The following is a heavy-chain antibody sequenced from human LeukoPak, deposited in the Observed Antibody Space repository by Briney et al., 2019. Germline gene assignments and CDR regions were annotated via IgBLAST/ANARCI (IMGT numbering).Heavy chain of an antibody. D-gene: IGHD6-6*01. CDR1: GFTFSSYG. J-gene: IGHJ4*02. CDR3: AKDQERWLVDHYSDY. V-gene: IGHV3-33*06. CDR2: IWYDGSNK. Sequence: PGRSLRLTCAASGFTFSSYGMHWVRQAPGKGLEWVAVIWYDGSNKYYADSVKGRFTISRDNSKNTLYLQMNSLRAEDTAVYYCAKDQERWLVDHYSDYWGQGTLVTVSS.